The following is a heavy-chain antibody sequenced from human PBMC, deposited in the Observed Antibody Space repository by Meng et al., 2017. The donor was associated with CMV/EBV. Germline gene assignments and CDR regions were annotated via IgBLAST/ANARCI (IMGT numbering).Heavy chain of an antibody. V-gene: IGHV3-21*01. CDR1: GFTFSSYS. D-gene: IGHD6-13*01. CDR2: ISSSSSYI. Sequence: GALRLSCAASGFTFSSYSMNWVRQAPGKGLEWVSSISSSSSYIYYADSVKGRFTISRDNAKNSLYLQMNSLRAEDTAVYYCARRGYSSSWYNSDYFDYWGQGTLVTVSS. CDR3: ARRGYSSSWYNSDYFDY. J-gene: IGHJ4*02.